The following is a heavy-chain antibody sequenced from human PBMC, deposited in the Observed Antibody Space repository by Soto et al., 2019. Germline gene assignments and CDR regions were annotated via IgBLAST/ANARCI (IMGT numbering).Heavy chain of an antibody. J-gene: IGHJ3*02. CDR2: ISGSGGST. CDR3: AKVGSDYGTRGDAFDI. D-gene: IGHD4-17*01. V-gene: IGHV3-23*01. CDR1: GFTFSSYA. Sequence: GGSLRLSCAASGFTFSSYAMSWVRQAPGKGLEWVSAISGSGGSTYYADSVKGRFTISRDNSKNTLYLQMNSLRAEDTAVYYCAKVGSDYGTRGDAFDIWGQGTMVTVSS.